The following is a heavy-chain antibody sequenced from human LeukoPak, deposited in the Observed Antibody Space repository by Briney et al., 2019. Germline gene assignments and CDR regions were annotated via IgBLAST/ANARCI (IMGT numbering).Heavy chain of an antibody. CDR1: GGTFSSYA. D-gene: IGHD2-8*01. CDR3: ARVLMGQWDYFDY. CDR2: IIPIFGTA. Sequence: SVKVSCKASGGTFSSYAISWVRQAPGQGLEWMGGIIPIFGTANYAQKFQGRVTITRNTSISTAYMELSSLRSEDTAVYYCARVLMGQWDYFDYWGQGTLVTVSS. J-gene: IGHJ4*02. V-gene: IGHV1-69*05.